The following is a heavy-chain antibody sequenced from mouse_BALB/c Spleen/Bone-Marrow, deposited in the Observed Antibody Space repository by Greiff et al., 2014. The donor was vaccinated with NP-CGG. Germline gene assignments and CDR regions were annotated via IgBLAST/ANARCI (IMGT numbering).Heavy chain of an antibody. V-gene: IGHV2-6-5*01. D-gene: IGHD1-1*01. CDR1: GFSLTDYG. Sequence: QVQLQQPGPGLVAPSQSLSITCTVSGFSLTDYGVSWIRQPPGKGPEWLGVIWGGGITYYNSTLKSRLSISKDIPKSQVFLKMNSLQTDDTAMYYCAKHDTTVVLDYWGQGTTLTVSS. CDR3: AKHDTTVVLDY. CDR2: IWGGGIT. J-gene: IGHJ2*01.